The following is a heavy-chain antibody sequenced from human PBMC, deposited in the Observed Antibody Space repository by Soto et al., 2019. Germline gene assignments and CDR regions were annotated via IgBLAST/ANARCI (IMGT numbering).Heavy chain of an antibody. Sequence: PGGSLRLSCAASGFTFSSYGMHWVRQAPGKGLEWVAVISYDGSNKYYADSVKGRFTISRDNSKNTLYLQMNSLRAEDTAVYYCAKELLYSSGWYTPLYPRNYYYCGMDVWGQGTTVTVSS. J-gene: IGHJ6*02. D-gene: IGHD6-19*01. CDR1: GFTFSSYG. CDR2: ISYDGSNK. CDR3: AKELLYSSGWYTPLYPRNYYYCGMDV. V-gene: IGHV3-30*18.